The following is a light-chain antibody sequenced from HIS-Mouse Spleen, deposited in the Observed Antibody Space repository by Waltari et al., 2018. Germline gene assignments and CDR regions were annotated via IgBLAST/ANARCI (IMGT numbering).Light chain of an antibody. CDR2: EDN. V-gene: IGLV6-57*04. CDR1: SGSIASNY. J-gene: IGLJ3*02. CDR3: QSYDSSNLV. Sequence: NFMLTQPHSVSESPGKTVTISCTRSSGSIASNYVQWYQQRPGSAPTTVIYEDNQRPSGVPDRFSGSIDSSSNSASLTIAGLKTEDGADYYCQSYDSSNLVFGGGTKLTVL.